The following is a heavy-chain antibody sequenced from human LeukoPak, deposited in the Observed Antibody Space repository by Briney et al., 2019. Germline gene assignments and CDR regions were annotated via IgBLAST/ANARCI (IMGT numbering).Heavy chain of an antibody. CDR3: ARADYGDLLDY. CDR1: GASITSQF. D-gene: IGHD4-17*01. J-gene: IGHJ4*02. V-gene: IGHV4-4*07. CDR2: ISASGAI. Sequence: SETLSLTCTVSGASITSQFWNWIRQPAGEGLEFFGLISASGAINFNPSLKSRVTISVDTSKNQFSLKLSSVTAADTAVYYCARADYGDLLDYWGQGTLVTVSS.